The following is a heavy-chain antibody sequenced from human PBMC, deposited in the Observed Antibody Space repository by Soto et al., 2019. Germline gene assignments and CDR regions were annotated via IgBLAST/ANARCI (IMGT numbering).Heavy chain of an antibody. Sequence: SETLSLTCTVSGGSVSSGSYYWSWIRQPPGKGLEWIGYIYYSGSTNYNPSLKSRVTISVDTSKNQFSLKLSSVTAADTAVYYCARGYDFWSGYYSRWGQGTLVTVSS. CDR2: IYYSGST. CDR3: ARGYDFWSGYYSR. V-gene: IGHV4-61*01. D-gene: IGHD3-3*01. J-gene: IGHJ4*02. CDR1: GGSVSSGSYY.